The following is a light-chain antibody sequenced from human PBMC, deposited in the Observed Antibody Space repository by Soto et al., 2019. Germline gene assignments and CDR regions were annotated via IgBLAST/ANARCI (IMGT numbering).Light chain of an antibody. CDR1: QSVSSSY. V-gene: IGKV3-20*01. J-gene: IGKJ1*01. Sequence: EIVLTQSPGTLSLSPGERATLSCRASQSVSSSYLAWYQQKPGQAPRLLIYGASSRATGIPDRFSGSGSGTDFTLTISRLEPEDFAVYYCLQYSRAFRTFGQGTKVEI. CDR3: LQYSRAFRT. CDR2: GAS.